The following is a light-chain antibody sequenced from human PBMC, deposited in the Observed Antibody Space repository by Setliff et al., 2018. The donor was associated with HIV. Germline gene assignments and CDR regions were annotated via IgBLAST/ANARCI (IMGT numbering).Light chain of an antibody. J-gene: IGLJ3*02. V-gene: IGLV1-44*01. CDR1: SSNIGSNA. CDR2: TNN. Sequence: QSVLTQPPSASGTPGQRVTISCSGSSSNIGSNAVNWYQQLPGTAPKLLIYTNNQRPSGVPDRFSGSKSGTSASLAISGLQSEDEADYYCAAWDDSLNGRGVFGGGTKGTVL. CDR3: AAWDDSLNGRGV.